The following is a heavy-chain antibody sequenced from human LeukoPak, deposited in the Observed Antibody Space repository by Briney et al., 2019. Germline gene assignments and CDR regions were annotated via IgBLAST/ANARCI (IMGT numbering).Heavy chain of an antibody. CDR1: GFTFSNAW. Sequence: NPGGSLRLSCAASGFTFSNAWMSWVRQAPGKGLEWGSLIKSKTDGGTTDYAAPLKGRFTISRDDLKNMLYLQMNSLKTEDTAVYYCTTVDYGDAFDIWGQGTMVTVSS. V-gene: IGHV3-15*01. CDR3: TTVDYGDAFDI. D-gene: IGHD4-17*01. J-gene: IGHJ3*02. CDR2: IKSKTDGGTT.